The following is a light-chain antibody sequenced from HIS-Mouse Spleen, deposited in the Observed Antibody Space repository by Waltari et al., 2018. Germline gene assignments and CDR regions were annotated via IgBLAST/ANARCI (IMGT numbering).Light chain of an antibody. CDR3: CSYAGSYTGV. CDR1: SSDVGGSTH. Sequence: QSALTQPRSVSGSPGQSVTISCTGTSSDVGGSTHVSWYQQHPGKAPKLMIYDVSKRPSGVPDRFSGSKSGNTASLTISGLQAEDEADYYCCSYAGSYTGVFGTGTKVTVL. V-gene: IGLV2-11*01. CDR2: DVS. J-gene: IGLJ1*01.